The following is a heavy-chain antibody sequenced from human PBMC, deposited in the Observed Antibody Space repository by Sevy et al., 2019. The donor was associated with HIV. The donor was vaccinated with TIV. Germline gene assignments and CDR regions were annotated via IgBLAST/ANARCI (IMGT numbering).Heavy chain of an antibody. D-gene: IGHD2-15*01. J-gene: IGHJ6*02. CDR1: GGTFSSDA. V-gene: IGHV1-69*13. CDR3: ARGRRLSGGNDYYYYYGMDV. Sequence: ASVKVSCKASGGTFSSDAISWVRQAPGQGLEWMGGIIPMFGTANYAQKFQRRVTITADESPSTAYMDLSSLGSEDTDVYYCARGRRLSGGNDYYYYYGMDVWGQGTTVTVSS. CDR2: IIPMFGTA.